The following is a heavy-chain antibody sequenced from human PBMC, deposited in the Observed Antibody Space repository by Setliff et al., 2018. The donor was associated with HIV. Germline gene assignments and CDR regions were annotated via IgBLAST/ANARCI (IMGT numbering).Heavy chain of an antibody. J-gene: IGHJ4*02. V-gene: IGHV4-34*01. CDR3: ARGHPVVPTGLVSFYFDH. CDR1: GGSFSGYH. CDR2: IDHSGST. Sequence: SETLSLTCAVYGGSFSGYHWSWIRQSPGKGLEWIGEIDHSGSTDDNPSLKSQVTISVGTSKNQFSLKLSSVSAADTAVYYCARGHPVVPTGLVSFYFDHWGQETLVTVSS. D-gene: IGHD2-2*01.